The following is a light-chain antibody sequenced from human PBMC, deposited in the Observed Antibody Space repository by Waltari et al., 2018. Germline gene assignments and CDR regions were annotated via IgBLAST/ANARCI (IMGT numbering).Light chain of an antibody. V-gene: IGKV3-11*01. Sequence: EIVLTKSPATLSLSPGERATLPCRASQSDGSYLAWYQQKPGQAPRLLIYDASNRATGIPARFSGSGSGTDFTLTISSLEPKDFAVYYCQQRSNWYTFGQGTKLEIK. CDR2: DAS. J-gene: IGKJ2*01. CDR3: QQRSNWYT. CDR1: QSDGSY.